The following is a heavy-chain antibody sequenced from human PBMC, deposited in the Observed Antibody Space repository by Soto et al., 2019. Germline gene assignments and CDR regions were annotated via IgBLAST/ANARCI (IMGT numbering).Heavy chain of an antibody. CDR2: IYYSGST. CDR1: GGSISSYY. Sequence: ETLSLTCTVSGGSISSYYWSWIRQPPGKGLEYIGYIYYSGSTNYNPSLKSRVTISVDTSKNQFSLKLSSVTAADTAVYYCARSLYSGSYTNWFDPWGQGTLVTVSS. CDR3: ARSLYSGSYTNWFDP. J-gene: IGHJ5*02. D-gene: IGHD1-26*01. V-gene: IGHV4-59*01.